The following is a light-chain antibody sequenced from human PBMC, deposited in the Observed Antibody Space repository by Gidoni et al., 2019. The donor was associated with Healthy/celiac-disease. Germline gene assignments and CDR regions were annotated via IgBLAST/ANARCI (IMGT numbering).Light chain of an antibody. CDR2: QDS. CDR1: KLGDKY. V-gene: IGLV3-1*01. Sequence: SYELTQPPSVSVSPGQTPSITCSGDKLGDKYACWYQQTPGQSPVLVIYQDSKRPSGIPERFSGSNSGNTATLTISGTQAMDEADYYCQAWDSSTVVFGGGTKLTVL. J-gene: IGLJ2*01. CDR3: QAWDSSTVV.